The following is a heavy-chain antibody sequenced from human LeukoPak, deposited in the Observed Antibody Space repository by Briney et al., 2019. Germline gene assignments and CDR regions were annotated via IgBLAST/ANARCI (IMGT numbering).Heavy chain of an antibody. Sequence: GGPLRLSCATSGFIFSTYALSSVRQAPGKGQEWASSISGSGGSTYHPDSVKGRFTISRDSSKNTLHLQMNSLRAEDTAIYYCARVIRAAPGKGYFDYWGQGTLVTVSS. J-gene: IGHJ4*02. D-gene: IGHD6-13*01. CDR1: GFIFSTYA. V-gene: IGHV3-23*01. CDR3: ARVIRAAPGKGYFDY. CDR2: ISGSGGST.